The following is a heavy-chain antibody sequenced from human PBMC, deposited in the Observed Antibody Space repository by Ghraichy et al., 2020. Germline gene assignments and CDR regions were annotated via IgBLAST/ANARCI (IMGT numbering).Heavy chain of an antibody. CDR1: GFTFGSYA. J-gene: IGHJ4*02. CDR2: ISGGGDST. D-gene: IGHD3-3*01. Sequence: GGSLRLSCAASGFTFGSYAMDWVRQSPGKGLEWVSAISGGGDSTYYADSVKGRFTISRDNSKNTLYLQMNSLRAEDTAVYYCAKDAPRYYHFSSAFDRWGQGTLVTVSS. V-gene: IGHV3-23*01. CDR3: AKDAPRYYHFSSAFDR.